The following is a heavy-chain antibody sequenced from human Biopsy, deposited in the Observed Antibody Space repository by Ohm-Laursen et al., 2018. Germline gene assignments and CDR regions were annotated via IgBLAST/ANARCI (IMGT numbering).Heavy chain of an antibody. V-gene: IGHV4-39*01. CDR1: GGPISSETNY. Sequence: TLSLTCTVSGGPISSETNYWGWIRQPPGKGLERIGSIFYGGITYYNPSLKSRVTISVDTSKNQFSLNLSSVTGADTAVYYCARHPTGFWFDPWGQGTLVTVSS. J-gene: IGHJ5*02. CDR3: ARHPTGFWFDP. CDR2: IFYGGIT.